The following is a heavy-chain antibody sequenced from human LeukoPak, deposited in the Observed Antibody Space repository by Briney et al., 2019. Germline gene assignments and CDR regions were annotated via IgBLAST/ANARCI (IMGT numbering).Heavy chain of an antibody. CDR1: GFTFSTYA. CDR3: AREAYYDCSGSLDY. D-gene: IGHD3-22*01. V-gene: IGHV3-23*01. Sequence: SGGSLRLSCAASGFTFSTYAMSWVRQAPGKGLEWVSCINGRGVSTYYADSVKGRFTISRDNSRNTLYLQMSSLRADDTAIYYCAREAYYDCSGSLDYWGQGTLVTVSS. CDR2: INGRGVST. J-gene: IGHJ4*02.